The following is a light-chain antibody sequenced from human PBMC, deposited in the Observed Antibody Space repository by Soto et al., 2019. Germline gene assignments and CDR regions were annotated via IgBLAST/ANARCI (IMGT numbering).Light chain of an antibody. J-gene: IGKJ2*01. CDR1: QSVSSSY. CDR3: QQYGSSLYT. Sequence: EIVLTQSPGTLSLSPGERATLSCRASQSVSSSYLAWYQQKPGQAPRLLIYGASSRATGIPDRFSRSGSGADFTLTISRLEPDDFAVYYCQQYGSSLYTFGQGTKLEIK. V-gene: IGKV3-20*01. CDR2: GAS.